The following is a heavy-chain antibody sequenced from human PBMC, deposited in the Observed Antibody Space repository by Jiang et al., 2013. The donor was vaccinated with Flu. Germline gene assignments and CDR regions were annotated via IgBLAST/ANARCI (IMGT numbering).Heavy chain of an antibody. D-gene: IGHD6-19*01. J-gene: IGHJ6*02. CDR2: IYYSGST. CDR1: GGSVSSGSYY. CDR3: ARESSGWDWVGYYYGMDV. V-gene: IGHV4-61*01. Sequence: KPSETLSLTCTVSGGSVSSGSYYWSWIRQPPGKGLEWIGYIYYSGSTNYNPSLKSRVTISVDTSKNQFSLKLSSVTAADTAVYYCARESSGWDWVGYYYGMDVWGQGTTVTVSS.